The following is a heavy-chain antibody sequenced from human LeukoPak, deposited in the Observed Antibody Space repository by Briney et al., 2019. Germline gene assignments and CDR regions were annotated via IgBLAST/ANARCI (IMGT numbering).Heavy chain of an antibody. CDR3: ARVPWYYGSAYIDY. D-gene: IGHD3-10*01. J-gene: IGHJ4*02. CDR1: GYTFTSYG. CDR2: ISAYNGNT. Sequence: ASVKVSCKASGYTFTSYGISWVRQAPGQGLEWMGWISAYNGNTNYAQKLQGRVTMTTDTSTSTAYMELRSLRSADTAVYYCARVPWYYGSAYIDYWGQGTLVTVSS. V-gene: IGHV1-18*01.